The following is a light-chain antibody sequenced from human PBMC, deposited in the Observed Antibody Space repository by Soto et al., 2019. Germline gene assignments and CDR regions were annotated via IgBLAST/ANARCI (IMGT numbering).Light chain of an antibody. J-gene: IGKJ3*01. CDR2: SAS. Sequence: DIQMTRLPSSMSASVGDRVTITCRASQGISRWLAWYHQKPGKAPNLLIYSASTLHSGVPSRFSGSGSGTDFTLTISRLQPEDFGTYYCQQANSFPLTFGPGTKVDMK. CDR3: QQANSFPLT. V-gene: IGKV1-12*01. CDR1: QGISRW.